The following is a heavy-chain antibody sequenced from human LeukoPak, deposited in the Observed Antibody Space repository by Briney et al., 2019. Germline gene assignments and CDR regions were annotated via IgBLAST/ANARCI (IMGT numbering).Heavy chain of an antibody. J-gene: IGHJ6*02. CDR3: TTDEDWNYACKDV. Sequence: GGSLRLSCAASGFTFSSYSMNWVRQAPGKGLEWVSYISSSSSTIYYADSVKGRFTISRDNAKNSLYLQMNSLRAEDTAVYYCTTDEDWNYACKDVWGQGATVIVSS. V-gene: IGHV3-48*01. CDR2: ISSSSSTI. D-gene: IGHD1-7*01. CDR1: GFTFSSYS.